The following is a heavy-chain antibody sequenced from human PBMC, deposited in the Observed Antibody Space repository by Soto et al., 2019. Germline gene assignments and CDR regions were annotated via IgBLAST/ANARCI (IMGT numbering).Heavy chain of an antibody. CDR3: ARRRIAVAGYYYYYGMDV. D-gene: IGHD6-19*01. Sequence: ASVKVSCKASGYTFASYALHWVRQAPGQGLEWMGIINPSGGSTSYAQKFQGRVTMTRDTSTSTVYMELSSLRSEDTAVYYCARRRIAVAGYYYYYGMDVWGQGTTVTVSS. CDR2: INPSGGST. J-gene: IGHJ6*02. CDR1: GYTFASYA. V-gene: IGHV1-46*01.